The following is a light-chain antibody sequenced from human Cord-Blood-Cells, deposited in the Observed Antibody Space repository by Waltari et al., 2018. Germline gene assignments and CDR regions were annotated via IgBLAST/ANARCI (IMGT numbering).Light chain of an antibody. J-gene: IGKJ2*03. CDR3: QQYNNWPPYS. CDR1: QSVSSN. Sequence: EIVMTQYPATLSVSPGERATLSCRASQSVSSNLAWYQQKPGQAPGLLIYSASTRATGIPARFSCSGSATEFTLTISSLQSEDFAVYYCQQYNNWPPYSFGQGTKLEIK. CDR2: SAS. V-gene: IGKV3-15*01.